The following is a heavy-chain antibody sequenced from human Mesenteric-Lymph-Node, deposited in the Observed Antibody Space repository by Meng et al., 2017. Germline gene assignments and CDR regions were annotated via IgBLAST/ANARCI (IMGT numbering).Heavy chain of an antibody. J-gene: IGHJ4*02. CDR2: VYHAGWT. CDR1: EASITSNNW. CDR3: ARHGGYHFDY. V-gene: IGHV4-4*02. Sequence: QLQSRESVLGLVTPSGTRHPTSAATEASITSNNWWSWVRQPPGKGLEWIGQVYHAGWTNYNPSLNSRVTMSLDVSKNQLSLILSSVTAADTAVYFCARHGGYHFDYWGQGTLVTVSS. D-gene: IGHD4-17*01.